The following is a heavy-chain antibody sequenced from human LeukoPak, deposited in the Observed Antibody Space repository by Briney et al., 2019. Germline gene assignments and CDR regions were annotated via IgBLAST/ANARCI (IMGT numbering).Heavy chain of an antibody. Sequence: GGSLRLSSAASGFTFSSYSMNSVRQAPGKGLEWVSSISSSSSYIYYADSVKGRFTISRDNAKNSLYLKMNSLRAEDTAVYYCARDLMDIVVVPAAMWENWFDPWGQGTLVTVSS. CDR2: ISSSSSYI. CDR1: GFTFSSYS. D-gene: IGHD2-2*03. J-gene: IGHJ5*02. V-gene: IGHV3-21*01. CDR3: ARDLMDIVVVPAAMWENWFDP.